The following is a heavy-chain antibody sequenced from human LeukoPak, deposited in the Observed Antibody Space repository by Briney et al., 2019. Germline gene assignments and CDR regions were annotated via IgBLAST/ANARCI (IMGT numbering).Heavy chain of an antibody. D-gene: IGHD6-13*01. J-gene: IGHJ4*02. V-gene: IGHV3-73*01. CDR1: GFTFSSSA. CDR2: INTKVNSYAT. CDR3: TSSSWYSYDY. Sequence: GGSLRLSCAASGFTFSSSAMHWVRQASGKGLEWVGHINTKVNSYATVYAASVKGRFTISRDDSKNTAYLQMNSLKTEDTALYYCTSSSWYSYDYWGQGTLVTVSS.